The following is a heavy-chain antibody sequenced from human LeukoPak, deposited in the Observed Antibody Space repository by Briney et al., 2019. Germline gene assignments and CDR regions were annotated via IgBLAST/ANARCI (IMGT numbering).Heavy chain of an antibody. CDR2: IGSSGGST. D-gene: IGHD5-24*01. CDR3: AKDIQLST. CDR1: GFTFSSAA. Sequence: SGGSLILSCAASGFTFSSAAMTWVRQAPGKGLEWVSLIGSSGGSTYYADSVKGRFTISRDNSKNTLSLQMNSLRVEDTAIYYCAKDIQLSTWGLGTMVTVSS. J-gene: IGHJ3*01. V-gene: IGHV3-23*01.